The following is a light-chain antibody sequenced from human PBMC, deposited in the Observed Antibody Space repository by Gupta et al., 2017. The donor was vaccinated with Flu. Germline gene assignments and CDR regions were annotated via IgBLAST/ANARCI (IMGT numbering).Light chain of an antibody. V-gene: IGLV1-44*01. CDR1: SSNIGSNP. CDR3: AAWDDSLNAVV. J-gene: IGLJ2*01. Sequence: SVLPPPPSPSGTPSQRVTISCSGSSSNIGSNPVNWYQQPPGTAPKLLIYSNNQRPSGVPDRFSGSKSGTSAALAISGLQSEDEADYYCAAWDDSLNAVVFGGGTKLTVL. CDR2: SNN.